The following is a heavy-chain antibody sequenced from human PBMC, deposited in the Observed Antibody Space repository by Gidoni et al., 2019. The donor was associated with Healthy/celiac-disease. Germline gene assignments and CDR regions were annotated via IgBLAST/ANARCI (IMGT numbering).Heavy chain of an antibody. Sequence: EVQLVESGGGLVTPGGSLRLSCAAPGFPFSSYSMNWVRQAPGKGLEWVSSISSSSSYIYYADSVKGRFTISRDNAKNSLYLQMNSLRAEDTAVYYCARALVRGVTPFDYWGQGTLVTVSS. CDR3: ARALVRGVTPFDY. J-gene: IGHJ4*02. CDR1: GFPFSSYS. V-gene: IGHV3-21*01. D-gene: IGHD3-10*01. CDR2: ISSSSSYI.